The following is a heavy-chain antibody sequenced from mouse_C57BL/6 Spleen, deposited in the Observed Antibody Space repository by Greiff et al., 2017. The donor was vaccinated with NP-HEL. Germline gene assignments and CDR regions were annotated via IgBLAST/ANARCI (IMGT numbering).Heavy chain of an antibody. D-gene: IGHD3-2*02. CDR2: INPSNGGT. V-gene: IGHV1-53*01. CDR3: ALDSSGYSYFDY. J-gene: IGHJ2*01. CDR1: GYTFTSYW. Sequence: QVQLQQPGTELVKPGASVKLSCKASGYTFTSYWMHWVKQRPGQGLEWIGNINPSNGGTNYNEKFKSKATLSVDKSSSTAYMQLSSLTSEDSAVYYCALDSSGYSYFDYWGQGTTLTVSS.